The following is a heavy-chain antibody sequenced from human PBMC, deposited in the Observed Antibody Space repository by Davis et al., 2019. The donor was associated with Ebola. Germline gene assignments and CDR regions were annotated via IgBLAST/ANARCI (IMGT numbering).Heavy chain of an antibody. Sequence: SQTLSLTCAISGDSVSRNSVAWKWRRQSPMRGLEWLGRTYYRSKWCIDNRISVKSRGTINADTSNSQISLHLSSVTPEATAVYFRESKFRSAATHHIGLPFVVALIITLHWRGQGSLVTVSS. D-gene: IGHD2-8*02. V-gene: IGHV6-1*01. CDR1: GDSVSRNSVA. CDR3: ESKFRSAATHHIGLPFVVALIITLHW. J-gene: IGHJ4*02. CDR2: TYYRSKWCI.